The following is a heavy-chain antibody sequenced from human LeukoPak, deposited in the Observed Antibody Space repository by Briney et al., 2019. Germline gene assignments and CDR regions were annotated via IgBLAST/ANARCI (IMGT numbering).Heavy chain of an antibody. V-gene: IGHV4-59*11. Sequence: SETLSLTCTVSGSSISSHYWSWIRQPPGKGLEYIGYIHSSGDNSYKPSLRSRLSTSVDTSKNQFSLRLTSVTAADTAVYYCARLCPSTGSFYSLDIWGPGTMVTVSS. J-gene: IGHJ3*02. CDR3: ARLCPSTGSFYSLDI. CDR1: GSSISSHY. D-gene: IGHD1-26*01. CDR2: IHSSGDN.